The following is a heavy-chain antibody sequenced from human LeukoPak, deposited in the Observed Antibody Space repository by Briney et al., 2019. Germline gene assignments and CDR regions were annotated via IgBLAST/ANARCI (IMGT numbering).Heavy chain of an antibody. J-gene: IGHJ4*02. D-gene: IGHD6-19*01. CDR1: GFTFSTYG. Sequence: GGSLRLSCAASGFTFSTYGMNWVRQAPGKGLEWVANIKQDGSEKYYVDSVKGRFTISRDNAKTSLYLQKNSLRAEDTAKYYCAGGSGWLTPYWGQGTLVTVSS. CDR2: IKQDGSEK. V-gene: IGHV3-7*05. CDR3: AGGSGWLTPY.